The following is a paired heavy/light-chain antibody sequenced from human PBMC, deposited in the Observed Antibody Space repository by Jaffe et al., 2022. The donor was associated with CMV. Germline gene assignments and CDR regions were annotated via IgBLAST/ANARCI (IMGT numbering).Heavy chain of an antibody. CDR2: IYYSGST. J-gene: IGHJ4*02. Sequence: QVQLQESGPGLVKPSETLSLTCTVSGGSISSYYWSWIRQPPGKGLEWIGYIYYSGSTNYNPSLKSRVTISVDTSKNQFSLKLSSVTAADTAVYYCARVYDYYDSSGLGNYFDYWGQGTLVTVSS. CDR3: ARVYDYYDSSGLGNYFDY. V-gene: IGHV4-59*01. CDR1: GGSISSYY. D-gene: IGHD3-22*01.
Light chain of an antibody. V-gene: IGKV1-39*01. J-gene: IGKJ2*01. Sequence: DIQMTQSPSSLSASVGDRVTITCRASQSISSYLNWYQQKPGKAPKLLIYAASSLQSGVPSRFSGSGSGTDFTLTISSLQPEDFATYYCQQSYSTPLRYTFGQGTKLEIK. CDR3: QQSYSTPLRYT. CDR2: AAS. CDR1: QSISSY.